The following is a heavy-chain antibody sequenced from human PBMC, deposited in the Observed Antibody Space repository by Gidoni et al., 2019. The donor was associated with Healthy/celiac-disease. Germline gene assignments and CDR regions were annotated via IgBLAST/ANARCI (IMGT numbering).Heavy chain of an antibody. Sequence: EVQLVQSGAEVKKPGESLRISCKGSGYSFTSYWISWVRQMPGKGLEWMGRIDPSDSYTNYSPSFQGHVTISADKSISTAYLQWSSLKASDTAMYYCARIYGSGSYYQNWFDPWGQGTLVTVSS. V-gene: IGHV5-10-1*01. D-gene: IGHD3-10*01. CDR2: IDPSDSYT. CDR3: ARIYGSGSYYQNWFDP. J-gene: IGHJ5*02. CDR1: GYSFTSYW.